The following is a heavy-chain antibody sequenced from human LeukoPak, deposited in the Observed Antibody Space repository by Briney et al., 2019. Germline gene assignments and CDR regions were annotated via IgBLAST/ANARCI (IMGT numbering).Heavy chain of an antibody. CDR1: GYTFTSYD. Sequence: ASVKVSCKASGYTFTSYDINWVRQATGQGLEWMGGFDPEDGETIYAQKFQGRVTMTEDTSTDTAYMELSSLRSEDTAVYYCATGLRSYGIWGQGTMVTVSS. V-gene: IGHV1-24*01. D-gene: IGHD1-26*01. CDR2: FDPEDGET. J-gene: IGHJ3*02. CDR3: ATGLRSYGI.